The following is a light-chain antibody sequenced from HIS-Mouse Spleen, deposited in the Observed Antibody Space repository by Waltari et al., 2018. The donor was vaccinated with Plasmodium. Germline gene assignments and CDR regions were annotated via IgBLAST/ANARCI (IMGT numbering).Light chain of an antibody. CDR3: QVWDSSSDHPV. Sequence: SYVLTQPPSVSVAPGQTARITCGGNNIGSKSVHWYQQKPSQAPVLVVYDASDRPSGVPERFSGSNAGNTANLTISRVEAGDEADYYCQVWDSSSDHPVFGGGTKLTVL. V-gene: IGLV3-21*02. CDR1: NIGSKS. CDR2: DAS. J-gene: IGLJ2*01.